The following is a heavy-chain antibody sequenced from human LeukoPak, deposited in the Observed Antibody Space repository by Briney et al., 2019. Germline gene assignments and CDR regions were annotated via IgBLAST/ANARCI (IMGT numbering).Heavy chain of an antibody. J-gene: IGHJ4*02. CDR1: GYTFTSYG. CDR2: ISAYNGNT. D-gene: IGHD3-3*01. CDR3: ARDHRYTIFGVVIAFYFDY. Sequence: ASVKVSCKASGYTFTSYGISWVRQAPGQGLGWMGWISAYNGNTNYAQKLQGGVTMTTDTSTSTAYMELRSLRSDDTAVYYCARDHRYTIFGVVIAFYFDYWGQGTLVTVSS. V-gene: IGHV1-18*01.